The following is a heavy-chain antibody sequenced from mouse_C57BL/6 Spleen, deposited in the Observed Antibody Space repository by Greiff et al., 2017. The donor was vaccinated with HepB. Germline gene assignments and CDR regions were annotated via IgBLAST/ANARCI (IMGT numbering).Heavy chain of an antibody. J-gene: IGHJ4*01. CDR3: ARPHYYYYAMDY. Sequence: VQLQQSGAELVKPGASVKISCKASGYAFSSYWMNWVKQRPGKGLEWIGQIYPGDGDTNYNGKFKGKATLTADKSSSTAYMQLSSLTSEDSAVYFCARPHYYYYAMDYWGQGTSVTVSS. V-gene: IGHV1-80*01. D-gene: IGHD1-2*01. CDR2: IYPGDGDT. CDR1: GYAFSSYW.